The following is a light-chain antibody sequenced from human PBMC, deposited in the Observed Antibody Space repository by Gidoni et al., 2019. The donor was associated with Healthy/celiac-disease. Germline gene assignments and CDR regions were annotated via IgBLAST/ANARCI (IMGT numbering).Light chain of an antibody. Sequence: QSALTQPVSVSGSPGQSITISCTGTSSAVGGYNYVSWYQQHPGKAPKLMIYEVSHRPSGVSNRFSGSKSGNTASLTISGLQAEDEADYYCSSYTSSSTRVFGGGTKLTVL. CDR1: SSAVGGYNY. CDR2: EVS. CDR3: SSYTSSSTRV. V-gene: IGLV2-14*01. J-gene: IGLJ2*01.